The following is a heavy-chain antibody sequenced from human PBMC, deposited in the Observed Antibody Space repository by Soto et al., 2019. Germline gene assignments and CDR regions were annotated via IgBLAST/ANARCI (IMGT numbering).Heavy chain of an antibody. V-gene: IGHV3-74*01. Sequence: PGGSLRLSCAASGFTFSNYWMHWVRQAPGMGLVWVSLINNDGSSTNYADSVKGRFTISRDNAKNTQYLQMSSLRAEDTAVYCCARDYARDCYSREYYFDYWGQGTLVTVSS. J-gene: IGHJ4*02. D-gene: IGHD2-21*01. CDR2: INNDGSST. CDR3: ARDYARDCYSREYYFDY. CDR1: GFTFSNYW.